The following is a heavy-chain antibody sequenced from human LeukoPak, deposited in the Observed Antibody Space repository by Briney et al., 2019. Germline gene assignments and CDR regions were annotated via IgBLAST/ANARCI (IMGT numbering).Heavy chain of an antibody. V-gene: IGHV4-4*07. CDR3: ARSDFWSGYVDY. D-gene: IGHD3-3*01. Sequence: SETLSLTCTVSGGSISSYYWSWIRQPAGKGLEWIGRIYTSGSTNYNLSLKSRVTISVDKSKNQFSLKLSSVTAADTAVYYCARSDFWSGYVDYWGQGTLATVSS. J-gene: IGHJ4*02. CDR2: IYTSGST. CDR1: GGSISSYY.